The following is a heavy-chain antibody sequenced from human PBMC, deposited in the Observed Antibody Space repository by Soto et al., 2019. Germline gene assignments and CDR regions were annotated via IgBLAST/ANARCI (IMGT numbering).Heavy chain of an antibody. Sequence: QVQLVESGGGLVKPGGSLRLSCAASGFTFSDYYMSWIRQAPGKGLEWVSYISSSGSTIYYADSVKGRFTISRDNAKNSLYLQMTSLRAEDPAVDYCARYGLSDFWDRGWFDRWGQGTLVTGSS. CDR1: GFTFSDYY. CDR3: ARYGLSDFWDRGWFDR. D-gene: IGHD3-3*01. V-gene: IGHV3-11*01. CDR2: ISSSGSTI. J-gene: IGHJ5*02.